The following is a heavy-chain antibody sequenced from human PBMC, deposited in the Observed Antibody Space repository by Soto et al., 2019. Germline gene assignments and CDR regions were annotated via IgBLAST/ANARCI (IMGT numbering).Heavy chain of an antibody. CDR2: INHSGST. D-gene: IGHD6-13*01. Sequence: PSATLALTCAVYGGSVSGYYWSWILQPPGTGLEWIGEINHSGSTNYNPSLKSRFTISVDTSKNQFSLKLISVTDADTAVYYCARLKGAAGYYYYYGMDVWGKGTTVTVSS. V-gene: IGHV4-34*01. CDR3: ARLKGAAGYYYYYGMDV. CDR1: GGSVSGYY. J-gene: IGHJ6*04.